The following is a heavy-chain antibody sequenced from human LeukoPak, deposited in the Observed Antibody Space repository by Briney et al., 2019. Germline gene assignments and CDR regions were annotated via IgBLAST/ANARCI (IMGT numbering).Heavy chain of an antibody. D-gene: IGHD6-13*01. CDR3: ARLLQQHPRASDY. Sequence: ASVKVSCKASGYTFTSYDINWVRQATGQGLEWMGWISAYNGNTNYAQKLQGRVTMTTDTSTSTAYMELRSLRSDDTAVYYCARLLQQHPRASDYWGQGTLVTVSS. CDR2: ISAYNGNT. V-gene: IGHV1-18*01. J-gene: IGHJ4*02. CDR1: GYTFTSYD.